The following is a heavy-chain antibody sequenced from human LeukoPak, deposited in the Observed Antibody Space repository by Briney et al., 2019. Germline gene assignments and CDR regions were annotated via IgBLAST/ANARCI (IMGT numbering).Heavy chain of an antibody. CDR1: GFTFSSSA. V-gene: IGHV3-23*01. CDR2: ISNNGGYT. Sequence: GGSLRLSCAASGFTFSSSAMGWVRQAPGKGLEWVSAISNNGGYTYYADSVQGRFTISRDNSKSTLCLQMNSLRAEDTAVYYCAKQLGYCSDGSCYIPYWGQGTLVTVSS. J-gene: IGHJ4*02. CDR3: AKQLGYCSDGSCYIPY. D-gene: IGHD2-15*01.